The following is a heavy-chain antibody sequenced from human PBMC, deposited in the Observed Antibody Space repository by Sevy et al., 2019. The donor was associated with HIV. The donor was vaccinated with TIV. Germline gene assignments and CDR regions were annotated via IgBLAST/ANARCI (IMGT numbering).Heavy chain of an antibody. V-gene: IGHV3-23*01. CDR3: AKGPYSGYDSNYFAS. D-gene: IGHD5-12*01. J-gene: IGHJ4*02. CDR2: ISVNGGST. CDR1: GFIFSNFS. Sequence: GGSLRLSCAASGFIFSNFSMSWVRQAPGKGLEWVSGISVNGGSTYYATSVRGRSTIYRDNSKNTLYLQMNSLRAEDTAVYYCAKGPYSGYDSNYFASWGQGTLVTVSS.